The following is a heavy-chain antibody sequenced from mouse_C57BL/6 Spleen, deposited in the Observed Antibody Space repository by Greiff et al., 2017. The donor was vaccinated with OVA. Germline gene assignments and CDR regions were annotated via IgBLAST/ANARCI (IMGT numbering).Heavy chain of an antibody. Sequence: VQLQQSVAELVRPGASVKLSCTASGFNIKNTYMHWVKQRPEQGLEWIGRIDPANGNTKYAPKFQGKATITADTSSNTAYLQLSSLTSEDTAIYYCAVGRYSSGYRYAMDYWGQGTSVTVSS. V-gene: IGHV14-3*01. CDR1: GFNIKNTY. D-gene: IGHD3-2*02. J-gene: IGHJ4*01. CDR2: IDPANGNT. CDR3: AVGRYSSGYRYAMDY.